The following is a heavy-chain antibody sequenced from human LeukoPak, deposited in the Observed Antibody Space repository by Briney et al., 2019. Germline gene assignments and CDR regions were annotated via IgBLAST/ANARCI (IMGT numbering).Heavy chain of an antibody. J-gene: IGHJ6*03. CDR1: GYTFTSYG. CDR3: ARVGIPPGYSNYYHYMDV. V-gene: IGHV1-18*01. D-gene: IGHD3-9*01. Sequence: ASVKVSCKASGYTFTSYGISWVRQAPGQGLEWMGWISAYNGNTNYAQKLQGRVTMTTDTSTSTAYMELRSLRPDDTAVYYCARVGIPPGYSNYYHYMDVWGKGTTVTVSS. CDR2: ISAYNGNT.